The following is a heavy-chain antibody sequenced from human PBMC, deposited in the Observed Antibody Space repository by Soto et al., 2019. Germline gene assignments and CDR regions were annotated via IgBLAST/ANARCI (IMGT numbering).Heavy chain of an antibody. CDR3: ARRNRPYYYDSSGYHTEALYYYYGMDV. CDR2: IWYDGSNK. CDR1: GFTFSSYG. D-gene: IGHD3-22*01. Sequence: GGSLRLSCAASGFTFSSYGVHWVRQAPGKGLEWVAVIWYDGSNKYYADSVKGRFTISRDNSKNTLYLQMNSLRAEDTAVYYCARRNRPYYYDSSGYHTEALYYYYGMDVWGQGTTVTVSS. V-gene: IGHV3-33*01. J-gene: IGHJ6*02.